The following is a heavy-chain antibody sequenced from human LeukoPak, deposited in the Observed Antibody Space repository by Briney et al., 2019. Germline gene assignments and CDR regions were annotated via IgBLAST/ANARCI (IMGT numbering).Heavy chain of an antibody. J-gene: IGHJ4*02. D-gene: IGHD3-10*01. CDR2: IYYSGST. V-gene: IGHV4-39*01. Sequence: SETLSLSCTVSGGSISSGTYYWACIRQPPGKGLEWIGSIYYSGSTHYNPSLKSRVTISVDTSKNQFSLKLSSVTAADTAVYYCARNITMVDSYSFDYWGQGTLVTVSS. CDR3: ARNITMVDSYSFDY. CDR1: GGSISSGTYY.